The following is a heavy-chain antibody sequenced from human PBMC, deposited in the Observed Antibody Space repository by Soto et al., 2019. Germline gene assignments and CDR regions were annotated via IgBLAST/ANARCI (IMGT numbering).Heavy chain of an antibody. V-gene: IGHV2-26*01. CDR3: TRIEKGSATYT. J-gene: IGHJ5*02. CDR1: GFSLSNTRMG. CDR2: IFSNDEK. Sequence: QVTLKESGPVLVKPTETLTLTCTVSGFSLSNTRMGVSWIRQPPGKALEWLAHIFSNDEKSYSTSLKSRLTHSKDTSKSQVVLSMTNMDPVDTATYYCTRIEKGSATYTWGQGTLVTVSS. D-gene: IGHD3-10*01.